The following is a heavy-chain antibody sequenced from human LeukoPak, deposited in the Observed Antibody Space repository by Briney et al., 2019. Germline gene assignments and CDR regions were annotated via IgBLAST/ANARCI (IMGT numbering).Heavy chain of an antibody. Sequence: GGSLRLSCAASGFPFRSYWMHWVRQAPGRGLVWVSRINPDGSETSYADYVKGRFIISRDNAKNTLYLQMNSLRAEDTAVYYCETSLGEDWGQGTLVTVSS. D-gene: IGHD3-10*01. CDR3: ETSLGED. V-gene: IGHV3-74*01. J-gene: IGHJ4*02. CDR1: GFPFRSYW. CDR2: INPDGSET.